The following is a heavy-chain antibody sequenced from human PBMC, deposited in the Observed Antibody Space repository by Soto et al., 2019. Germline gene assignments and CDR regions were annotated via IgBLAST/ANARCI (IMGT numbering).Heavy chain of an antibody. J-gene: IGHJ4*02. V-gene: IGHV3-74*01. D-gene: IGHD2-15*01. CDR2: IDSDGSRI. CDR3: VRTSLVVAVATGEDF. Sequence: EVQLVESGGGLVQPGESLRLSCAASGFTFSNYWMHWVRQAPGKGLVWVSRIDSDGSRITFADFVKGRFTITRDNANNTVYLHMNSLIAEDTAVYYCVRTSLVVAVATGEDFWGQGSLVTVSS. CDR1: GFTFSNYW.